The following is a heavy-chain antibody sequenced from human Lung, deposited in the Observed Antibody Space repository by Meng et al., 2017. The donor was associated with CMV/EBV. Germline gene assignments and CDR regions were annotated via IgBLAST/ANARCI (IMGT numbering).Heavy chain of an antibody. Sequence: GESXKISCAASGFTFSNYAMSWVRQAPGKGLEWVSDISGSGSRLYYADSVTGRFTISRDNSKNTLYLQMNSLRAEDTAVYYCARVRIVVVAATRGWGCDPWXQGTXVTVAS. CDR3: ARVRIVVVAATRGWGCDP. CDR2: ISGSGSRL. D-gene: IGHD2-15*01. J-gene: IGHJ5*02. CDR1: GFTFSNYA. V-gene: IGHV3-23*01.